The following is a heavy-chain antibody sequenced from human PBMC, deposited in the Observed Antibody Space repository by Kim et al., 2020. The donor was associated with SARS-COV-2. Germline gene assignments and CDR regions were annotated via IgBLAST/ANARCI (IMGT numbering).Heavy chain of an antibody. Sequence: KGRFTISRENSKNTLYLQMNSLKTEDTAVYYCTTDQVRYYDILTGYYFLDYWGQGTLVTVSS. D-gene: IGHD3-9*01. J-gene: IGHJ4*02. V-gene: IGHV3-15*01. CDR3: TTDQVRYYDILTGYYFLDY.